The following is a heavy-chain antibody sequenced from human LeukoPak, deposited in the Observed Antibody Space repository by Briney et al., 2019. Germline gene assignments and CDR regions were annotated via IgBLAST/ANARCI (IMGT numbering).Heavy chain of an antibody. D-gene: IGHD2-15*01. Sequence: PSETLSLTCAVYGGSFSGYYWSWIRQPPGKGLEWIGEINHSGSTNYNPSLKSRVTISVDTSKNQFSLKLSSVTAADTAVYYCARRGGYCSGGSCRRSHFDYWGQGTLVTVSS. V-gene: IGHV4-34*01. J-gene: IGHJ4*02. CDR2: INHSGST. CDR1: GGSFSGYY. CDR3: ARRGGYCSGGSCRRSHFDY.